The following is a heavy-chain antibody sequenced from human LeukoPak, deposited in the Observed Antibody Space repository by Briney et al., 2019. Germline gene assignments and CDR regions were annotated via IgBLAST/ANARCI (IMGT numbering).Heavy chain of an antibody. CDR1: GLIFSIYA. CDR2: ISGSGGYT. CDR3: AKDFGYGDYEFPPDAFDI. J-gene: IGHJ3*02. D-gene: IGHD4-17*01. V-gene: IGHV3-23*01. Sequence: GGSVSLLCAPSGLIFSIYAARWARHAPRKGRECVSAISGSGGYTYHAVSVEGRFTISRDNSKNTLYLQMNSLGAEDTAVYYCAKDFGYGDYEFPPDAFDIWGQGTMVTVSS.